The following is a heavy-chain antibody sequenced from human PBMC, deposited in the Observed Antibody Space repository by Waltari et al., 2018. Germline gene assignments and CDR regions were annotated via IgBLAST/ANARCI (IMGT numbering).Heavy chain of an antibody. CDR3: ARATTTHYYYYGMDV. CDR1: GGSNSSGRYY. J-gene: IGHJ6*02. V-gene: IGHV4-61*09. Sequence: QVQLQESGPGLVKPSQTLSLTCTVAGGSNSSGRYYWSWNRQPAGKGLEWIGYLYTSGSTNYNPSLKSRVTISVDTSKNQFSLKLSSVTAADTAVYYCARATTTHYYYYGMDVWGQGTTVTVSS. D-gene: IGHD4-17*01. CDR2: LYTSGST.